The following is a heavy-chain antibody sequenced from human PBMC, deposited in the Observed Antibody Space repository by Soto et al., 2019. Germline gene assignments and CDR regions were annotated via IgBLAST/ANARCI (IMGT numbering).Heavy chain of an antibody. D-gene: IGHD3-22*01. CDR2: IYYSGST. J-gene: IGHJ5*02. V-gene: IGHV4-30-4*01. CDR1: GGSISSGDYY. Sequence: PSETLSLTCTVSGGSISSGDYYWSWIRQPPGKGLEWIGYIYYSGSTYYNPSLKSRVTISVDTSKDQFSLKLSSVTAADTAVYYCARDLGAHYYDSSGPGWFDPWGQGTLVTVSS. CDR3: ARDLGAHYYDSSGPGWFDP.